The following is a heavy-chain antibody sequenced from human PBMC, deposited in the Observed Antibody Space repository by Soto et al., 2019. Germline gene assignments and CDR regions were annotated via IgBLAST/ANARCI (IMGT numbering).Heavy chain of an antibody. J-gene: IGHJ4*02. CDR2: IYYSGST. D-gene: IGHD6-19*01. V-gene: IGHV4-39*01. Sequence: PSDTLSLSSAASGESMCITVDAGAWIRRPPGKGLEWIGSIYYSGSTYYNPSLQSRVAISVDTSKNQFSLKLKSVTAADTAIYYCARRTVNIRTFYSGLKTHCFDSWGQGAPVTVSS. CDR1: GESMCITVDA. CDR3: ARRTVNIRTFYSGLKTHCFDS.